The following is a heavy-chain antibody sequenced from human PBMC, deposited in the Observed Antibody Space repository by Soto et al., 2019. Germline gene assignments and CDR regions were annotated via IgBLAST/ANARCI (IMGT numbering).Heavy chain of an antibody. CDR3: AKDSGYNYGYFRWFDP. V-gene: IGHV4-61*01. Sequence: SETHSLTCTVSGVNIRTSSYYWGWIRQPPGKGLEWIGYIYYSGSTNYNPSLKSRVTISVDTSKSQFSLKLSSVTAADTAVYYCAKDSGYNYGYFRWFDPWGQGTLVTVSS. CDR1: GVNIRTSSYY. D-gene: IGHD5-18*01. CDR2: IYYSGST. J-gene: IGHJ5*02.